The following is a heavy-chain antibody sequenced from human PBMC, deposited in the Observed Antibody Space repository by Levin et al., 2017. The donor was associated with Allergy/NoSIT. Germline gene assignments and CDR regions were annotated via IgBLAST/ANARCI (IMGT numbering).Heavy chain of an antibody. Sequence: SETLSLTCAVSGYSITNDNFWGWVRQPPGTGLEWIGSIYHTGNTFYNPSLKSRGLISVDTSKNQFSLRVSSVTAADTAMYYCARARVVAEAPHYFDHWGQGTLATVSS. V-gene: IGHV4-38-2*01. CDR1: GYSITNDNF. J-gene: IGHJ4*02. CDR2: IYHTGNT. CDR3: ARARVVAEAPHYFDH. D-gene: IGHD2-15*01.